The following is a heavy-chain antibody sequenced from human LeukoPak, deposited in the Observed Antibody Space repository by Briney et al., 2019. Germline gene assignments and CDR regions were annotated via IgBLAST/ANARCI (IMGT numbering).Heavy chain of an antibody. CDR1: GGSISSYY. D-gene: IGHD5-24*01. CDR2: IYTSGST. V-gene: IGHV4-4*09. CDR3: AGWGDGYNLDY. Sequence: SETLSLTCTVSGGSISSYYWSWIRQPPGKGLEWIGYIYTSGSTNYNPSLKSRVTISVDTSKNQFSLKLSSVSAADTAVYYCAGWGDGYNLDYWGQGTLVTVSS. J-gene: IGHJ4*02.